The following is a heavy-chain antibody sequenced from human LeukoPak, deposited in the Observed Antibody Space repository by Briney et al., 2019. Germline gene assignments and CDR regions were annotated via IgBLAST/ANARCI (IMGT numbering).Heavy chain of an antibody. CDR1: GGSISSGGYY. Sequence: SETLSLTCTVSGGSISSGGYYWSWIRQHPGRGLEWIGYIYYSGSTYYNPSLKSRVTISVDTSKNQFSLKLSSVTAADTAVYYCARAGRLWWFDPWGQGTLVTVSS. D-gene: IGHD2-21*01. CDR2: IYYSGST. V-gene: IGHV4-31*03. J-gene: IGHJ5*02. CDR3: ARAGRLWWFDP.